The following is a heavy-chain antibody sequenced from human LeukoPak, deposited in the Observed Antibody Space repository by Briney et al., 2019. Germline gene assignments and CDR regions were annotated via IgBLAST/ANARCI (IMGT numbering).Heavy chain of an antibody. CDR2: IYYSGST. Sequence: SETLPLTCTVSGGSISSGDYYWSWIRQPPGKGLEWIGYIYYSGSTYYNPSLKSRVTISVDTSKNQFSLKLSSVTAADTAVYYCASGTSTYYELYFWGQGTLVTVSS. J-gene: IGHJ4*02. D-gene: IGHD3-3*01. CDR1: GGSISSGDYY. V-gene: IGHV4-30-4*01. CDR3: ASGTSTYYELYF.